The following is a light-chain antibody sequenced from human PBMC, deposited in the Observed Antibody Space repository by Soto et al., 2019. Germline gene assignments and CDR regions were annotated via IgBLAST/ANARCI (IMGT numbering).Light chain of an antibody. J-gene: IGKJ1*01. Sequence: ETMLTQSPATLSASPGERVTLSCRATQSVTYNLAWYQQKPGQAPRLLIYGASTRATGIPARFSGRGSGTEFTLTITSLQPEDFAVYYCQQYNDWLWTFGQGTKV. CDR3: QQYNDWLWT. CDR1: QSVTYN. V-gene: IGKV3-15*01. CDR2: GAS.